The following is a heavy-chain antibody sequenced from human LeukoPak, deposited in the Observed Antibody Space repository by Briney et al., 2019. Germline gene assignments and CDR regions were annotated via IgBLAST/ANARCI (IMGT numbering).Heavy chain of an antibody. CDR1: GGSISNHIYY. D-gene: IGHD3-16*01. V-gene: IGHV4-39*07. J-gene: IGHJ4*02. CDR2: IYDSGST. CDR3: ARVKGGGWYFDY. Sequence: SETLSLTCTVSGGSISNHIYYWGWIRQPPGKGREWNGSIYDSGSTYSNSSVKSRFTISLDTSKTQFSLKLSSVTAADTAVYYCARVKGGGWYFDYWGQGTLVTVSS.